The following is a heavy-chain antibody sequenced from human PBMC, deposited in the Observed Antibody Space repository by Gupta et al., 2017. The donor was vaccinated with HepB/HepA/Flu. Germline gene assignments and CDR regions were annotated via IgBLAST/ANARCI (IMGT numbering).Heavy chain of an antibody. Sequence: EVQLVESGGGLGHPGGSLRLSCVASGFTFSTYGMNWVRQAAGKGLEWVSHISNSGSPIYYADAVRGRFTISRDNAKNSLFLERNSLRDEDTAIYYCARGTVDYWGQGTLVTVSS. CDR3: ARGTVDY. J-gene: IGHJ4*02. CDR1: GFTFSTYG. V-gene: IGHV3-48*02. CDR2: ISNSGSPI.